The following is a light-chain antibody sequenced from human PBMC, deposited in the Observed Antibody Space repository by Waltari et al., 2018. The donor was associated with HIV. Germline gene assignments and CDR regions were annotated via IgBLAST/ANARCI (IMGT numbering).Light chain of an antibody. CDR3: QQYGSSPYT. CDR2: GAS. CDR1: QIVISGY. Sequence: EIVLTQSPGTLSLSPGQRATLSCRASQIVISGYLAWYQQRPGQAPRLLIYGASNMATGIPDRFGGSGSGTDFTLTISRLETEDSAVYYCQQYGSSPYTFGQGTKLEIK. V-gene: IGKV3-20*01. J-gene: IGKJ2*01.